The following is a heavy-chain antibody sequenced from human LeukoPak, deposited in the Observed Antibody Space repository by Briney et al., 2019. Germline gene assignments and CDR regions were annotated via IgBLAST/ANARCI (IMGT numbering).Heavy chain of an antibody. V-gene: IGHV3-74*01. Sequence: GGALLLSCSAPGYSFRNYAMTWVRQAPGKVLVWLSRIDEHGSSTDYADSVEGRYTIFRDHAKNTGYLEMNSLRVEDTAVYYCARDVAGSGSHWGQGTLVAVSS. CDR1: GYSFRNYA. J-gene: IGHJ4*02. CDR2: IDEHGSST. D-gene: IGHD3-10*01. CDR3: ARDVAGSGSH.